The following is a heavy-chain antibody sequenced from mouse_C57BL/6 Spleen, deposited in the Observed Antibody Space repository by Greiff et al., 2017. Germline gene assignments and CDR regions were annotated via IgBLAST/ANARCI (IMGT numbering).Heavy chain of an antibody. CDR2: INPNNGGT. CDR3: AAYYSNYGGFSY. V-gene: IGHV1-22*01. J-gene: IGHJ3*01. D-gene: IGHD2-5*01. Sequence: VQLQQSGPELVKPGASVKMSCKASGYTFTDYNMHWVKQSHGKSLEWIGYINPNNGGTSYNQKFKGKATLTVNKSSSTAYMALRSLTSEESAVYYCAAYYSNYGGFSYWGQVTLVTVSA. CDR1: GYTFTDYN.